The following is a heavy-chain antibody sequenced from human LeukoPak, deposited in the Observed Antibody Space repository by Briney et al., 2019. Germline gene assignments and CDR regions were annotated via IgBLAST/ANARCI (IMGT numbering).Heavy chain of an antibody. J-gene: IGHJ4*02. Sequence: GASVKVSCKASGYTFIGYYLHWVRQAPGQGLEWMGWINPNSGGTNYAQKFQGRVTMTRDTSISTAYMELSRLRSDDTDVYYCARELQWQDSSGSGYWGQGTLVTVSS. D-gene: IGHD3-22*01. V-gene: IGHV1-2*02. CDR1: GYTFIGYY. CDR3: ARELQWQDSSGSGY. CDR2: INPNSGGT.